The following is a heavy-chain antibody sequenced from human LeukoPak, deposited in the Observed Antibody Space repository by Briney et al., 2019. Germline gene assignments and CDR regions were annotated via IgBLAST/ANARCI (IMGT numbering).Heavy chain of an antibody. D-gene: IGHD3-10*01. V-gene: IGHV4-34*01. CDR3: ARESSVSTPYYYGMDV. CDR1: GGSFSGYY. J-gene: IGHJ6*02. Sequence: SETLSLTCAVYGGSFSGYYWSWIRQPPGKGLEWIGETNHSGSTNYNPSLKSRVTISVDTSKNQFSLKLSSVTAADTAVYYCARESSVSTPYYYGMDVWGQGTTVTVSS. CDR2: TNHSGST.